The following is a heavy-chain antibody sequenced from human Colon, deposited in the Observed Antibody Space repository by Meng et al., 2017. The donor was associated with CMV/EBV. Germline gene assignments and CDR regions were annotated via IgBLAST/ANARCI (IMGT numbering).Heavy chain of an antibody. J-gene: IGHJ4*02. CDR1: GFTFSNSA. D-gene: IGHD1-7*01. V-gene: IGHV3-23*01. Sequence: GESLRLSCAASGFTFSNSAMNWVRQAPGKGLEWVSSISGTGDSTYCADSVKGRFTISRDNSENTLFLQMNKLRVEDTAVYYCARGTIPSGNYFWYFDHWGQGSLVTVSS. CDR3: ARGTIPSGNYFWYFDH. CDR2: ISGTGDST.